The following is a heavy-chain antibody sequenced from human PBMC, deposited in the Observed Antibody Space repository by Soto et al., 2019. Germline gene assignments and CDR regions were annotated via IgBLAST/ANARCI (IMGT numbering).Heavy chain of an antibody. CDR1: GGSISSGGYY. J-gene: IGHJ4*02. V-gene: IGHV4-31*03. Sequence: SETLSLTCTVSGGSISSGGYYWSWIRQHPGKGLEWIGYIYYSGSTYYNPSLKSRVTISVDTSKNQFSLKLSSVTAADTAVYYCARGSIDLTLGIDYWGQGTLVTVSS. CDR2: IYYSGST. CDR3: ARGSIDLTLGIDY. D-gene: IGHD7-27*01.